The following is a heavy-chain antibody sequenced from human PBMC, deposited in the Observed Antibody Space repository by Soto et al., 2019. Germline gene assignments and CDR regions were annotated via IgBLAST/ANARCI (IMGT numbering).Heavy chain of an antibody. V-gene: IGHV1-69*13. J-gene: IGHJ4*02. CDR3: ARGIRFVEADRLWQPFHY. CDR2: IIPIFGTA. D-gene: IGHD6-6*01. Sequence: SVKVSCKASGGTFSSYAISWVRQAPGQGLEWMGGIIPIFGTANYAQKFQGRVTITADESTSTAYMELSSLRSEDTAVYYCARGIRFVEADRLWQPFHYWGQGTLVTVSS. CDR1: GGTFSSYA.